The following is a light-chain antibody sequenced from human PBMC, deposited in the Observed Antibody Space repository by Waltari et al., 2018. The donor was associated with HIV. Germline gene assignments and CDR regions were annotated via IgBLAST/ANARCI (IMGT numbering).Light chain of an antibody. Sequence: QPVLTQPLSASETPGQSLNISCSGGTSNIGRNFVFWYQQVPHMVPKLLVYRNDQRPSGVSDRFSGSRSGTSASLVISGLRAEDEAHYYCASWDDGLSGHVFGSGTTVFVL. CDR2: RND. CDR1: TSNIGRNF. V-gene: IGLV1-47*01. J-gene: IGLJ1*01. CDR3: ASWDDGLSGHV.